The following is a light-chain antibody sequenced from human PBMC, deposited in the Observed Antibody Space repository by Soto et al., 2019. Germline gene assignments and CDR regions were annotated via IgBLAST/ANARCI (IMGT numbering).Light chain of an antibody. CDR2: AAS. J-gene: IGKJ1*01. CDR1: QGSSSY. CDR3: QQYYSYPWT. V-gene: IGKV1-8*01. Sequence: IQVTHSPAALSASVGDRVTINCRASQGSSSYLAWYQQKPGKAPKLLIYAASTLQSGVPSRFSGSGSGTDFTLTISCLQSEDFAPYYCQQYYSYPWTFGQGTKVDIK.